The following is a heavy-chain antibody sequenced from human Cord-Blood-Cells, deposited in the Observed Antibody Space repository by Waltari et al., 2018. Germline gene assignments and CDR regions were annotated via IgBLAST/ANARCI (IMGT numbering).Heavy chain of an antibody. CDR1: GFPFCSYE. CDR2: ISSSGSTI. Sequence: EVQLVESGGGLVQPGGSLRLSCAASGFPFCSYEMTWVRQAPGKGLEWVSYISSSGSTIYYADSVKGRFTISRDNAKNSLYLQMNSLRAEDTAVYYCASDGYYYYYGMDVWGQGTTVTVSS. V-gene: IGHV3-48*03. J-gene: IGHJ6*02. CDR3: ASDGYYYYYGMDV.